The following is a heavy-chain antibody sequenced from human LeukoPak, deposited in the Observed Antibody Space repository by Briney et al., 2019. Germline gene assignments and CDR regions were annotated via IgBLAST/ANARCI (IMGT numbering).Heavy chain of an antibody. CDR3: ARAGYSSGWYPDY. CDR1: SGSFSGYY. D-gene: IGHD6-19*01. Sequence: SETLSLTCAVYSGSFSGYYWSWIRQPPGKGLEWIGEINHSGSTNYNPSLKSRVTISVDTSKNQFSLKLSSVTAADTAVYYCARAGYSSGWYPDYWGQGTLVTVSS. J-gene: IGHJ4*02. V-gene: IGHV4-34*01. CDR2: INHSGST.